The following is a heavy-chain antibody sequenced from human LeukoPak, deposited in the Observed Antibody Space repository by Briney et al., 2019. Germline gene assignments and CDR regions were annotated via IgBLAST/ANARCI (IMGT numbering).Heavy chain of an antibody. J-gene: IGHJ4*02. D-gene: IGHD6-19*01. CDR1: GGSFSTYA. Sequence: ASVKVSCKASGGSFSTYAISWVRQAPGQGLEWMGGIVVGSGNTNYAQKFQERVTITRDMSTSTAYMELSSLRSEDTAVYYCAADQGSGWYVWGQGTLVTVSS. CDR3: AADQGSGWYV. CDR2: IVVGSGNT. V-gene: IGHV1-58*02.